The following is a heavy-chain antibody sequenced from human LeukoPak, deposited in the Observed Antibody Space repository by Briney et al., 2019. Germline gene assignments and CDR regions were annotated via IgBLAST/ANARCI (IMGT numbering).Heavy chain of an antibody. CDR2: MSAYNGNT. Sequence: APVKVSCKASRYTFTSYGISWVRQAPGQALEGMGWMSAYNGNTNYEQKLQGRVTTTTDTSTSTAYMELRSLRSDDTAVYYCTRDLSFDYWGQGTLVTVSS. V-gene: IGHV1-18*01. CDR1: RYTFTSYG. J-gene: IGHJ4*02. CDR3: TRDLSFDY.